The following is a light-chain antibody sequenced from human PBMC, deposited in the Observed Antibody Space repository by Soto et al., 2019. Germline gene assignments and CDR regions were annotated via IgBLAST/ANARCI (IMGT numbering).Light chain of an antibody. CDR2: EVT. J-gene: IGLJ3*02. Sequence: QSALTQPASVSGSPGQSITVSCTGTSSDVGSYNLVSWYQQHPGKAPKLLIYEVTKRPSGISNRFSGSKSGNTASLTIYGLQAEDEADYYCCSFAGSSTLLFGGGTKLTVL. CDR1: SSDVGSYNL. CDR3: CSFAGSSTLL. V-gene: IGLV2-23*02.